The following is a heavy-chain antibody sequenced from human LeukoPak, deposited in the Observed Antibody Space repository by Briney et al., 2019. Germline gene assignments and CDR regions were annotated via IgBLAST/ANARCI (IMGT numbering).Heavy chain of an antibody. V-gene: IGHV3-11*01. CDR2: ISSSGSTI. Sequence: GGSLRLSCAASGFTFSDYYMSWIRQAPGKGLEWVSYISSSGSTIYYADSVKGRFTISRDNAKNSLYLQMNSLRAEDTAVYYCAKEVDYYDSSGYYEYFQHWGRGTLVTVSS. CDR3: AKEVDYYDSSGYYEYFQH. CDR1: GFTFSDYY. D-gene: IGHD3-22*01. J-gene: IGHJ1*01.